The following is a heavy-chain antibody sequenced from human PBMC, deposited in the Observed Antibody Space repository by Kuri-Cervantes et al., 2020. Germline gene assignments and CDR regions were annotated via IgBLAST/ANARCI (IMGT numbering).Heavy chain of an antibody. Sequence: ASVKVSCKASGYTFTGYYMHWVRQAPGQRLEWMGWINAGNGNTKYSQKFQGRVTITRDTSASTAYMKLSSLRSEDTAVYYCARDYDSSGYYRPWGQGTLVTVSS. CDR3: ARDYDSSGYYRP. J-gene: IGHJ5*02. CDR1: GYTFTGYY. CDR2: INAGNGNT. V-gene: IGHV1-3*01. D-gene: IGHD3-22*01.